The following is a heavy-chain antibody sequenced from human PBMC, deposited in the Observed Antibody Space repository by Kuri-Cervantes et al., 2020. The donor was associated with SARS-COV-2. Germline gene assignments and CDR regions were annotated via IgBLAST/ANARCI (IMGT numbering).Heavy chain of an antibody. CDR3: ASVSTMGVSLD. D-gene: IGHD5-24*01. CDR2: ISTSGGDT. Sequence: GGSLRLYCAASRFTFNNYDLIWVRQAPGKGLEWVSSISTSGGDTNYADSLKGRFTISRDNSKNTLYLQMNSLRVEDTAVYYCASVSTMGVSLDWGQGTLVTVSS. J-gene: IGHJ4*02. V-gene: IGHV3-23*01. CDR1: RFTFNNYD.